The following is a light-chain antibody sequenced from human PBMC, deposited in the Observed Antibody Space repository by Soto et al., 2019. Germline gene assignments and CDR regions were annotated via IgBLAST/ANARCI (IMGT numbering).Light chain of an antibody. V-gene: IGLV2-14*03. CDR1: SSDVGGYNS. CDR2: DVN. Sequence: QSVLTQPASVSGSPGQSIAISCTGTSSDVGGYNSVSWYQHHPGKAPKLMIYDVNYRPSGISDRFSGSKSGNTASLTISGLQVEDEADYYCSSYTSSSTLVFGTGTKVTVL. CDR3: SSYTSSSTLV. J-gene: IGLJ1*01.